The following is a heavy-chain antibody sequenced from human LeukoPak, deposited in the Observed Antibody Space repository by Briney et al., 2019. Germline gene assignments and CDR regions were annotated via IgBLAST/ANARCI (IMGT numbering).Heavy chain of an antibody. J-gene: IGHJ4*02. CDR2: ISGGGGRST. CDR3: ARERYFDY. V-gene: IGHV3-23*01. Sequence: GGSLRLSCAASGFSFNTCAMSWVRQAPGKGLEWVSTISGGGGRSTDYADSVKGQFTISRDNSKNTLYLQMNSLRAEDTAVYYCARERYFDYWGQGTLVTVSS. CDR1: GFSFNTCA.